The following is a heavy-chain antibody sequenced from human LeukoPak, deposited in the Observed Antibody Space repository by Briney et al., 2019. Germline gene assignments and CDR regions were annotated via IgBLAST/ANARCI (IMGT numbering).Heavy chain of an antibody. CDR2: IDPSDSYS. V-gene: IGHV5-10-1*01. CDR3: ARRPAGVLADTDCLES. D-gene: IGHD3-16*01. Sequence: GESLKISFRDSGHNLRTHFINWLRQMPGKGLEWMGRIDPSDSYSDYSPSFQGHVTMTADKSTNTAYLQWTSLNTSDTAIYYCARRPAGVLADTDCLESWGQGTLVTVSS. CDR1: GHNLRTHF. J-gene: IGHJ4*02.